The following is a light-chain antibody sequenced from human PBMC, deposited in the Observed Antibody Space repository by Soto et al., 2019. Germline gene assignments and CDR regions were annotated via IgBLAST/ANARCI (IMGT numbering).Light chain of an antibody. CDR2: GAS. CDR3: QQYGNSAEI. Sequence: VVTQSPGTLSLSPGERATLSCTTSQSVRNNYLAWYQQRRGQAPRLLIYGASSRATGIPDRCSGSGSGTDFTLTITGLEPEDVAVYCCQQYGNSAEIFCQATKREIK. CDR1: QSVRNNY. J-gene: IGKJ2*01. V-gene: IGKV3-20*01.